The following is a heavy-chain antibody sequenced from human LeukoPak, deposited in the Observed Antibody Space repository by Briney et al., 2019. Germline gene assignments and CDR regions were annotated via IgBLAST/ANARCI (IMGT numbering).Heavy chain of an antibody. CDR1: GGTFSSYA. CDR3: ARERNYGDYGNAFDV. CDR2: INPKGGVT. D-gene: IGHD4-17*01. V-gene: IGHV1-2*02. Sequence: GASVKVSCKASGGTFSSYAISWMRQAPGQGLEWMGWINPKGGVTTYAQKVQGRVTMTRDTSITTAYMELTRLRSDDTTIYYCARERNYGDYGNAFDVWGQGTKVTVSS. J-gene: IGHJ3*01.